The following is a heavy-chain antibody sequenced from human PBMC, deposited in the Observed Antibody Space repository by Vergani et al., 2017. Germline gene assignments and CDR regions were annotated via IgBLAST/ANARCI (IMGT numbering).Heavy chain of an antibody. CDR2: IYYSGST. D-gene: IGHD5-12*01. Sequence: QLQLQESGPGLVKPSETLSLTCTVSGGSISSSSYYWGWIRQPPGKGLEWIGSIYYSGSTYYHPPLKSRVTIPVDTSKNQFSLKLSSVTAAATAVDYCAGLKQLRAGYYYYYMDVWGKGTTVTVSS. J-gene: IGHJ6*03. CDR1: GGSISSSSYY. CDR3: AGLKQLRAGYYYYYMDV. V-gene: IGHV4-39*01.